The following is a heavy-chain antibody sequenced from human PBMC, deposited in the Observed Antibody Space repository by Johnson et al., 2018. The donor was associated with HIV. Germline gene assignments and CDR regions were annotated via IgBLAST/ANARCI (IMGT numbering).Heavy chain of an antibody. J-gene: IGHJ3*02. V-gene: IGHV3-30*03. D-gene: IGHD1-26*01. CDR3: ARDRGSGLRMGREGDAFDI. CDR1: GFTLSSYW. Sequence: QVQLVESGGGLVQPGGSLRLSSVASGFTLSSYWIHWVRRAPGKGLEWVAVISYDGSNQYYADSVKGRFTISRDNSKNTMYLQMNSLRAEDTAVYFCARDRGSGLRMGREGDAFDIWGQGTMVTVSS. CDR2: ISYDGSNQ.